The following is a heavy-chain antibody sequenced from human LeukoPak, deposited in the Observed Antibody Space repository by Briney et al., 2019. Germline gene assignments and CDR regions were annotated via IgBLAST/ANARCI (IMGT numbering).Heavy chain of an antibody. J-gene: IGHJ3*02. D-gene: IGHD3-3*01. CDR3: ARDRRVHYDFWSGYYLSGAFDI. CDR2: IYYSGST. V-gene: IGHV4-39*07. Sequence: ASETLSLTCTVSGGSISSSSYYWGWIRQPPGKGLEWIGSIYYSGSTYYNPSLKSRVTISVDTSKNQFSLKLSSVTAADTAVYYCARDRRVHYDFWSGYYLSGAFDIWGQGTMVTVSS. CDR1: GGSISSSSYY.